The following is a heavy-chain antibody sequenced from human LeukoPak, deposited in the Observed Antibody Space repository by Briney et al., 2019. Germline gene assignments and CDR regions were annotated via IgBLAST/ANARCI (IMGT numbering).Heavy chain of an antibody. Sequence: PGGSLRLSCAASGFTFSSYSMNWVRQAPGKGLERVSSISSSSSYIYYADSVKGRFTISRDNAKNSLYVQMNSLRAEDTAVYYCAGGYCSSTSCYETKSYYYYGMDVWGQGTTVTVSS. J-gene: IGHJ6*02. CDR3: AGGYCSSTSCYETKSYYYYGMDV. V-gene: IGHV3-21*01. CDR2: ISSSSSYI. CDR1: GFTFSSYS. D-gene: IGHD2-2*01.